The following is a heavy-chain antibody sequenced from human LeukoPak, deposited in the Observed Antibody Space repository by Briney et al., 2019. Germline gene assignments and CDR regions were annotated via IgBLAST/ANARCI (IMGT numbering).Heavy chain of an antibody. CDR1: GFPFSSHT. CDR3: ASQGGMDV. V-gene: IGHV3-21*01. J-gene: IGHJ6*02. Sequence: AGGSLRLSCAASGFPFSSHTMTWVRQAPGKGLEWVSSISSGSTYTYYADSVKGRFTISRDNAKNSLYLQMNSLRAEDTAVYYCASQGGMDVWGQGTTVTVSS. CDR2: ISSGSTYT.